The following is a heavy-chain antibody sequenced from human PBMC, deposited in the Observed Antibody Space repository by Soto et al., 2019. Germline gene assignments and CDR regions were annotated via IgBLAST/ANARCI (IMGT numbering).Heavy chain of an antibody. D-gene: IGHD4-4*01. V-gene: IGHV4-61*01. CDR1: GGSVSSGSYY. J-gene: IGHJ5*02. Sequence: PSETLSLTCTVSGGSVSSGSYYWSWIRQPPGKGLEWIGYIYYSGSTNYNPSLKSRVTISVDTSKNQFSLKLSSVTAADTAVYYRASDNDYSPYNWFDPWGQGTLVTVS. CDR2: IYYSGST. CDR3: ASDNDYSPYNWFDP.